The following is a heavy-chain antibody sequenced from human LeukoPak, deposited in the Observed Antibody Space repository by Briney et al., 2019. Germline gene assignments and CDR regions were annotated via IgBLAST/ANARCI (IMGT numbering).Heavy chain of an antibody. V-gene: IGHV5-10-1*01. Sequence: GESLKISCKGSGYSFTSNWISWVRQMPGKGLEWMGRIEPSDSYTNYSPSFQGHVTISADKSISTAYLQWSSLKASDTAVYYCARQPEGTWFDPWGQGTLVTVSS. CDR3: ARQPEGTWFDP. D-gene: IGHD1-1*01. CDR1: GYSFTSNW. CDR2: IEPSDSYT. J-gene: IGHJ5*02.